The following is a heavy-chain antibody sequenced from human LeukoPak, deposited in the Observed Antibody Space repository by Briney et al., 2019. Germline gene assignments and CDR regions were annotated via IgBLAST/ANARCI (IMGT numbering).Heavy chain of an antibody. Sequence: ASVKVSCKASGYTFTGYYMHWVRQAPGQGLEWMGWISAYNGNTNYAQKLQGRVTMTTDTSTSTAYMELRSLRSDDTAVYYCARGSSGWYRDYWGQGTLVTVSS. D-gene: IGHD6-19*01. CDR1: GYTFTGYY. J-gene: IGHJ4*02. CDR2: ISAYNGNT. V-gene: IGHV1-18*04. CDR3: ARGSSGWYRDY.